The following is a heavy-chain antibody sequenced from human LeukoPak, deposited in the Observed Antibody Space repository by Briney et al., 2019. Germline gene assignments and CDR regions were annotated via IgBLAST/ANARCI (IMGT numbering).Heavy chain of an antibody. CDR3: ASLAYYYDSTDY. CDR1: GGSISSSSYY. J-gene: IGHJ4*02. D-gene: IGHD3-22*01. Sequence: KASETLSLTCTVSGGSISSSSYYWGWIRQPPGKGLEWIGSIYYSGSTYYNPSLKSRVTISVDTSKNQFSLKLSSVTAADTAVYYCASLAYYYDSTDYWGQGTLVTVSS. CDR2: IYYSGST. V-gene: IGHV4-39*07.